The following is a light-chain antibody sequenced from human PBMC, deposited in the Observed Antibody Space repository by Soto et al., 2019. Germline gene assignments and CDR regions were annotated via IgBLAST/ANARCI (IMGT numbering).Light chain of an antibody. CDR2: GAS. J-gene: IGKJ1*01. V-gene: IGKV3-20*01. CDR3: QQYGSSPPWT. Sequence: IVLTQSPGTLSLSPGERATPSCRASQSISSSYLAWYQQKPGQAPRLLIYGASSRATGIPDRFSGSGSGTDFTLTISRLEPEDFAVNYCQQYGSSPPWTFGQGTKVDIK. CDR1: QSISSSY.